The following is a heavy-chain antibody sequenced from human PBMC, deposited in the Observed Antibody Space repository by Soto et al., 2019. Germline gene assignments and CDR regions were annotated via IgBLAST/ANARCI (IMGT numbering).Heavy chain of an antibody. CDR2: ISYDGSNK. D-gene: IGHD5-12*01. J-gene: IGHJ6*02. Sequence: GGSLRLSCAASGFTFSSYGMHWVRQAPGKGLEWVAVISYDGSNKYYADSVKGRFTISRDNSKNTLYLQMNSLRAEDTAVYYCAKDLIVATTKDYYYYGMDVWGQGTTVTVS. V-gene: IGHV3-30*18. CDR3: AKDLIVATTKDYYYYGMDV. CDR1: GFTFSSYG.